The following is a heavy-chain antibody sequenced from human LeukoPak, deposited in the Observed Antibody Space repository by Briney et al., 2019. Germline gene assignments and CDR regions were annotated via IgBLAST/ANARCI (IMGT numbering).Heavy chain of an antibody. Sequence: SETLSLTCTVSGGSISSYYWSWTRQPPGKGLEWIGYIYYSGSTNYNPSLKSRVTISVDTSKNQFSLKLSSVTAADTAVYYCAGEFRYGSGSYYNLGGYFDYWGQGTLVTVSS. CDR1: GGSISSYY. CDR2: IYYSGST. J-gene: IGHJ4*02. CDR3: AGEFRYGSGSYYNLGGYFDY. D-gene: IGHD3-10*01. V-gene: IGHV4-59*01.